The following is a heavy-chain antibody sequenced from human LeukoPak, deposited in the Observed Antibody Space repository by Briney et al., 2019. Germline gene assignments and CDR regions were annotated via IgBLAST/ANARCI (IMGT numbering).Heavy chain of an antibody. D-gene: IGHD3-3*01. J-gene: IGHJ4*02. Sequence: PSETLSLTCTVSGYSISSGYYWGWIRQPPGKGLEWIGSIYHSGSTYYNPSLKSRVTISVDTSKNQFSLRLSSVTAADTAVYYCARTDFWSGYADYWGQGTLVTVSS. CDR3: ARTDFWSGYADY. V-gene: IGHV4-38-2*02. CDR2: IYHSGST. CDR1: GYSISSGYY.